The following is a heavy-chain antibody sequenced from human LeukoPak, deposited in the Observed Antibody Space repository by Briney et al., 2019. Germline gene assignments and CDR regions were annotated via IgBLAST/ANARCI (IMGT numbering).Heavy chain of an antibody. J-gene: IGHJ6*03. V-gene: IGHV4-34*01. CDR2: INHSGST. Sequence: SEAXXLTFXVXXGXXSXYYXXWIRQPPGKGLEWIGEINHSGSTNYNPSLKSRVTISLDTSKNQFSLKLSSVTAADTAVYYCARPFGYCSSTSCSYMDVWGKGTTVTVSS. D-gene: IGHD2-2*03. CDR1: XGXXSXYY. CDR3: ARPFGYCSSTSCSYMDV.